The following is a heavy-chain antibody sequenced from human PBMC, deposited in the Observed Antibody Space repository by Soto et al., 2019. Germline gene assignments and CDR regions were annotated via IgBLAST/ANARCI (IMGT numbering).Heavy chain of an antibody. Sequence: SETLSLTCTVSGGSISSGDYYWSWIRQPPGKGLEWIGYIYYSGSTYYNPSLKSRVTISVDTSKNQFSLKLSSVTAADTAVYYCARGTYYYDSSGYYYEVYYFDYWGQGTLVTVS. V-gene: IGHV4-30-4*01. D-gene: IGHD3-22*01. CDR3: ARGTYYYDSSGYYYEVYYFDY. CDR2: IYYSGST. CDR1: GGSISSGDYY. J-gene: IGHJ4*02.